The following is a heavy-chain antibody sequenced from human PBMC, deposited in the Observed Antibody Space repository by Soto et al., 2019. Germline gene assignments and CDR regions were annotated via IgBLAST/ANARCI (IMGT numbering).Heavy chain of an antibody. Sequence: GESLKISCKGFGYSFTIHWISWVRQMPGKGLEWMGTLDPSDSYTNYSPSFQGHVTISVDKSISTAYLQWSSLKASDIAIYYCARRDCSSTSCQINWFDPWGQGTQVTVSS. D-gene: IGHD2-2*01. CDR3: ARRDCSSTSCQINWFDP. CDR2: LDPSDSYT. V-gene: IGHV5-10-1*01. J-gene: IGHJ5*02. CDR1: GYSFTIHW.